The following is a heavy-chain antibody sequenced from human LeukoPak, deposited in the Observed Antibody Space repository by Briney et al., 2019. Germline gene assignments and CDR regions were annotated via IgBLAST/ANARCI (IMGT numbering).Heavy chain of an antibody. CDR2: IIPIFGTA. Sequence: ASAKVSCKASGGTFSSYAISWVRQAPGQRLEWMGGIIPIFGTANYAQKFQGRVTITADESTSTAYMELSSLRSEDTAVYYCARDRARRGVVIEWFDPWGQGTLVTVSS. D-gene: IGHD4-23*01. J-gene: IGHJ5*02. CDR3: ARDRARRGVVIEWFDP. V-gene: IGHV1-69*01. CDR1: GGTFSSYA.